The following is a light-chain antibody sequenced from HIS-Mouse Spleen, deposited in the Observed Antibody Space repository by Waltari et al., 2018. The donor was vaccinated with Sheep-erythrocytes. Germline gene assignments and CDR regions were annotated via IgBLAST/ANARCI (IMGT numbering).Light chain of an antibody. CDR2: LGS. V-gene: IGKV2-28*01. CDR1: QXLLHSNGYNY. J-gene: IGKJ1*01. CDR3: MQALXXXXX. Sequence: DIVMTXSPXSLPVTPGXXXSISCXXSQXLLHSNGYNYLDLYLTXPGQSPQLLXXLGSNRXXXVPDRXXXXGXXTDXTLKIXRVEAEDVGVXXCMQALXXXXXFXQGTXVEIK.